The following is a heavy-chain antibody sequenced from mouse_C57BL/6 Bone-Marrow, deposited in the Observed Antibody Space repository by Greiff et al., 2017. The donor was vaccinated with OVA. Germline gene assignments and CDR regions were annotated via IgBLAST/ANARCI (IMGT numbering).Heavy chain of an antibody. D-gene: IGHD2-1*01. CDR3: ARYGNYAY. CDR2: IDPSDSYT. Sequence: QVQLQQSGAELVMPGASVKLSCKASGYTFTSYWMHWVKQRPGQGLAWIGEIDPSDSYTNYNQKFKGKSTLTVDKSSSTAYMQLSSLTSEDSAVYYCARYGNYAYWGQGTTLTVSS. V-gene: IGHV1-69*01. J-gene: IGHJ2*01. CDR1: GYTFTSYW.